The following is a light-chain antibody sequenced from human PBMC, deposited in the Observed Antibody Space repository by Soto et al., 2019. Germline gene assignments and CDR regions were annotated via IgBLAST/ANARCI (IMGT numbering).Light chain of an antibody. Sequence: EIVLTQSPGTLSLSPGGRATLSCRASQSVRSSYLAWYQQKPGQAPRLLVYGASSRATGTPARFSGSRSGTDFTLTIRRLEPEDLAVYYCPQYCSSPTFGGGTKVE. CDR2: GAS. V-gene: IGKV3-20*01. CDR3: PQYCSSPT. J-gene: IGKJ4*01. CDR1: QSVRSSY.